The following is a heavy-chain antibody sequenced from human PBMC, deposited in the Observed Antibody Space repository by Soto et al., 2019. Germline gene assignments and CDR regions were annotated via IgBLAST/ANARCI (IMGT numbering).Heavy chain of an antibody. D-gene: IGHD3-9*01. Sequence: SETLSLTCTVSGGSISSYYWSWIRQPPGKGLEWIGYIYYSGSTNYNPSLKSRVTISVDTSKNQFSLKLSSVTAADTAVYYCARASLFLTGWNYYYYMDVWGKGTTVTVSS. CDR1: GGSISSYY. CDR3: ARASLFLTGWNYYYYMDV. V-gene: IGHV4-59*01. CDR2: IYYSGST. J-gene: IGHJ6*03.